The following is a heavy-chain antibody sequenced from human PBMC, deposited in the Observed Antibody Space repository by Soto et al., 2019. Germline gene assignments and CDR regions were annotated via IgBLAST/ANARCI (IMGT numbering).Heavy chain of an antibody. D-gene: IGHD3-22*01. Sequence: PGGSLRLSCAASGFTFSSYAMHWVRQAPGKGLEWVAVISYDGSNKYYADSVKGRFTISRDNSKNTLYLQMNSLRAEDTAVYYCARDPFKDSSGLVDYWGQGTLVTVSS. CDR1: GFTFSSYA. J-gene: IGHJ4*02. V-gene: IGHV3-30-3*01. CDR2: ISYDGSNK. CDR3: ARDPFKDSSGLVDY.